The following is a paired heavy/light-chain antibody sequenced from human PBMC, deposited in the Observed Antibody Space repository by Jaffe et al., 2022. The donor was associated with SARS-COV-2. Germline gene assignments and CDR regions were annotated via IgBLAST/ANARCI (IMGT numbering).Light chain of an antibody. J-gene: IGKJ1*01. Sequence: DIQMTQSPSSLSASVGDRVTITCRASQSISSYLNWYQQKPGKAPKLLIYTASSLQSGVPSRFSGSGSGTDFTLTISSLQPEDFATYYCQQSYSVGRTFGQGTKVEIK. V-gene: IGKV1-39*01. CDR3: QQSYSVGRT. CDR1: QSISSY. CDR2: TAS.
Heavy chain of an antibody. CDR2: IYNSGST. CDR3: ARETFAIGRYYYGMDV. J-gene: IGHJ6*02. D-gene: IGHD2-21*01. V-gene: IGHV4-59*01. CDR1: GGSISSYY. Sequence: QVQLQESGPGLVKPSETLSLTCTVSGGSISSYYWSWIRQPPGKGLEWIGYIYNSGSTNYNPALKSRVTISVDTPKNQFSLKLSSVTAADTAVYYCARETFAIGRYYYGMDVWGQGTTVTVSS.